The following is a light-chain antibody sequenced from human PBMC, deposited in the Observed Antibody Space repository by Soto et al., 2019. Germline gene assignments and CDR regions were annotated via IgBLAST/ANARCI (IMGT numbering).Light chain of an antibody. V-gene: IGKV3-15*01. CDR2: GAS. Sequence: EVVVTQSPATRAVSPGERASVSCRASQSVSSSYLAFYPQKPDQAPRLLIYGASTRATSIPARFSSSGSGTEFTLTISSLQSEDSAVYYCQQYNNWPHTFGQGTKVDI. CDR1: QSVSSSY. J-gene: IGKJ2*01. CDR3: QQYNNWPHT.